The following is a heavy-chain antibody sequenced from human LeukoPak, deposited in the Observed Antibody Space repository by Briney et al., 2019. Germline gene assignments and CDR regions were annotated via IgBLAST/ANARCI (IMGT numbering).Heavy chain of an antibody. CDR3: AHRMRVGSSPSHGMDV. D-gene: IGHD6-13*01. CDR1: GFSLSTSGVG. V-gene: IGHV2-5*02. CDR2: IYWDDDK. J-gene: IGHJ6*02. Sequence: SGPTLVKPTQTLTLTCTFSGFSLSTSGVGVGWIRQPPGKALEWLALIYWDDDKRYSPSLKSRLTITKDTSKNQVVLTMTNMDPVDSATYYCAHRMRVGSSPSHGMDVWGQGTTVTVSS.